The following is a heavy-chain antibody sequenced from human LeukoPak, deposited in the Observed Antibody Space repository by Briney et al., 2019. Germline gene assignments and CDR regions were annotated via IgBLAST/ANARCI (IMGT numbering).Heavy chain of an antibody. J-gene: IGHJ4*02. CDR1: GGTFSSYA. V-gene: IGHV1-69*13. D-gene: IGHD6-13*01. CDR2: IIPIFGTA. Sequence: GASVRVSCKASGGTFSSYAISWVRQAPGQGLEWMGGIIPIFGTANYAQKFQGRVTITADESTSTAYLELSSLRSEDTAVYYCARERGEQHLAYHYWGQGTLVTVSS. CDR3: ARERGEQHLAYHY.